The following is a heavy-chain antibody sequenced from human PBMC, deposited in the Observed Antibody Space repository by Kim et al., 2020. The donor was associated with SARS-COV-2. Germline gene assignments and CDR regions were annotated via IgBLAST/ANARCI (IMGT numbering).Heavy chain of an antibody. D-gene: IGHD3-3*01. CDR1: GYIFTSDA. V-gene: IGHV1-3*01. Sequence: ASVKFSCKASGYIFTSDAIHWGLQAPGQSLEWMGWINAANGVTKYSQKFQGRVTITRETSATTAYMELTSLTSEDTAVYYCSKGSRAPKPPIGDWGQGTLVTVSS. CDR2: INAANGVT. CDR3: SKGSRAPKPPIGD. J-gene: IGHJ4*02.